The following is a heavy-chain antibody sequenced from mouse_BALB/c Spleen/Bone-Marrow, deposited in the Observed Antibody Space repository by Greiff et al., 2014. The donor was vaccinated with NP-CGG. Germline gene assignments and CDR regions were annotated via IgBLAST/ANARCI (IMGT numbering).Heavy chain of an antibody. CDR2: ISDGGSYT. CDR3: ARDLITTATSFAY. Sequence: EVKLMESGGGLVKPGGSLKLSCAASGLTFSDYYMYWVRQTPEKRLEWVATISDGGSYTYYPDSVKGRFTISRDNAKNNLYLQMSSLKSEDTAMYYCARDLITTATSFAYWSQGTLVTVSA. CDR1: GLTFSDYY. D-gene: IGHD1-2*01. J-gene: IGHJ3*01. V-gene: IGHV5-4*02.